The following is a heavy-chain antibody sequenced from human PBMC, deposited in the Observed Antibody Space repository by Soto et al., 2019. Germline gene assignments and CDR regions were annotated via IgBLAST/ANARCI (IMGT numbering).Heavy chain of an antibody. J-gene: IGHJ6*02. CDR3: ARRKYDFWSGHYGMDV. CDR2: INPNSGGT. D-gene: IGHD3-3*01. V-gene: IGHV1-2*02. CDR1: GYTFTGYY. Sequence: GASVKVSCKASGYTFTGYYMHWVRQAPGQGLEWMEWINPNSGGTNYAQKFQGRVTMTRDTSISTAYMELSRLRSDDTAVYYCARRKYDFWSGHYGMDVWGQGTTVIVSS.